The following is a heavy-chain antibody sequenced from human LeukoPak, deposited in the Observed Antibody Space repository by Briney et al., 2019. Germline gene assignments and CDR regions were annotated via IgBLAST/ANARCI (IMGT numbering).Heavy chain of an antibody. V-gene: IGHV4-39*01. CDR1: GGSISSSSYY. Sequence: SETLSLTCTVSGGSISSSSYYWGWLRQPPGKGLEWIGSIYYSGSTYYNPSLKSRITISVNTSKNQFSLKLSSVTAADTAVYYCARHELRFLEWLLPYYFDYWGQGTLVTVSS. CDR3: ARHELRFLEWLLPYYFDY. CDR2: IYYSGST. J-gene: IGHJ4*02. D-gene: IGHD3-3*01.